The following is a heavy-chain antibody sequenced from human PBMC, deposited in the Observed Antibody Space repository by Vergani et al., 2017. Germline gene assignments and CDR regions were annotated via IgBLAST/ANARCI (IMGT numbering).Heavy chain of an antibody. Sequence: QVQLVQSGAEVRKPGASVKVSCKASGYSLSDHYIHWVRQAPGQGFEWMGRLDPHTGDTKYAEKFQGRAILTRDRSISIAYMELISLISDDTAVYYCARNRGRGGSYSVSWFDPWGQGAKVTVAS. J-gene: IGHJ5*02. CDR2: LDPHTGDT. CDR1: GYSLSDHY. D-gene: IGHD3-10*01. V-gene: IGHV1-2*02. CDR3: ARNRGRGGSYSVSWFDP.